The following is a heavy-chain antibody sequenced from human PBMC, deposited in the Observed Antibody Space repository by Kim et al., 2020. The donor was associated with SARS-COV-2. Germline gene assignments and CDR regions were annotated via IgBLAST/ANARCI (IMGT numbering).Heavy chain of an antibody. CDR2: ISSRGGHT. J-gene: IGHJ3*01. D-gene: IGHD3-3*01. CDR1: GFTFSDNY. CDR3: ARSHYDFWSGYTPRALDL. V-gene: IGHV3-11*03. Sequence: GGSLRLSCAASGFTFSDNYMNWIRQAPGKGLEWVSYISSRGGHTSYADSVKGRFTISRDNAKNSLYLQMNSLRAEDTAVYYCARSHYDFWSGYTPRALDLWGRGTMVTVSS.